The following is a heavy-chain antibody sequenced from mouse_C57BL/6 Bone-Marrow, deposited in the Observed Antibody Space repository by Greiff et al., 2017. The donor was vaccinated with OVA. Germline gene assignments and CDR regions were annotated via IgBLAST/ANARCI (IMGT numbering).Heavy chain of an antibody. Sequence: VQLQQSGPELVKPGASVKIPCKASGYTFTDYNMDWVKQSHGKSLEWIGDINPNNGGTIYNQKFKGKATLTVDKSSSTAYMELRSLTSEDTAVYDCARRDYYGSSDWYFDVWGTGTTVTVSS. CDR2: INPNNGGT. V-gene: IGHV1-18*01. J-gene: IGHJ1*03. CDR1: GYTFTDYN. CDR3: ARRDYYGSSDWYFDV. D-gene: IGHD1-1*01.